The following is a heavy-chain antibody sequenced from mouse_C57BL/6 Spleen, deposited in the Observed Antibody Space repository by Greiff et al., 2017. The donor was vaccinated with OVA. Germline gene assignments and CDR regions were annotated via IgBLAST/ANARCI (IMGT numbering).Heavy chain of an antibody. V-gene: IGHV1-15*01. CDR3: TRWKDYFDY. Sequence: QVQLQQSGAELVRPGASVTLSCKASGYTFTDYEMHWVKQTPVHGLEWIGAIDPETGGTAYNQKFKGKAILTADKSSSTAYMELRSLTSEDSAVYYCTRWKDYFDYWGQGTTLTVSS. CDR2: IDPETGGT. J-gene: IGHJ2*01. CDR1: GYTFTDYE.